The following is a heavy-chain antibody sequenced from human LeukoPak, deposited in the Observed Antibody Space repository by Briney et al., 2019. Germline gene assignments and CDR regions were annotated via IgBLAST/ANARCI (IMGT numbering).Heavy chain of an antibody. Sequence: SETLSLTCTVSGGSISSYYWSWIRQPPGKGLEWIGYIYYSGSTNYNPSLKSRVTISVDTSKNQFSLKLSSVTAADTAVYYCARIRGGYYGMDVWGQGTTVTVSS. CDR3: ARIRGGYYGMDV. CDR1: GGSISSYY. V-gene: IGHV4-59*01. J-gene: IGHJ6*02. CDR2: IYYSGST. D-gene: IGHD3-10*01.